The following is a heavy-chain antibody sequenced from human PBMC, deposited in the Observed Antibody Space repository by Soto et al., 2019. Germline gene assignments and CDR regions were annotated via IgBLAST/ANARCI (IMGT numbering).Heavy chain of an antibody. CDR2: ISGSGGST. D-gene: IGHD3-9*01. J-gene: IGHJ4*02. CDR1: GFTFSSYA. CDR3: AKHRGKDWYFFDY. Sequence: PGGSLRLSCAASGFTFSSYAMSWVRQAPGKGLEWVSAISGSGGSTYYADPVKGRFTISRDNSKNTLYLQMNSLRAEDTAVYYCAKHRGKDWYFFDYWGQGTLVTVSS. V-gene: IGHV3-23*01.